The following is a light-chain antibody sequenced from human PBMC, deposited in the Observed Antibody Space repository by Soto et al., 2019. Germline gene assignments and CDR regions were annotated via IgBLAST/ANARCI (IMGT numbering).Light chain of an antibody. CDR3: HHSYSIPVT. CDR1: QSISNF. V-gene: IGKV1-39*01. J-gene: IGKJ5*01. Sequence: DIQLTQSPSSLSASVGDKVTFTCRASQSISNFLNWYQQRPGRAPVLLVYSASTLQSGVPSRFSGGVCGTAFTLTLHRLQPEDCATYYCHHSYSIPVTFGQGTR. CDR2: SAS.